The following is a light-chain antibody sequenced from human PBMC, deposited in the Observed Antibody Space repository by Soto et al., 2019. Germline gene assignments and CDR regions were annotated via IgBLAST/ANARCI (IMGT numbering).Light chain of an antibody. CDR3: AAWDDSLNGPG. CDR2: SNN. V-gene: IGLV1-44*01. CDR1: SSNIGSNT. Sequence: QSVLTQPPSASGTPGQRVTISCSGSSSNIGSNTVNWYQQLPGTAPKLLVYSNNQRPSGVPNRFSASKSGTSASLAISGLQSEDEDDYYCAAWDDSLNGPGFGGGTQLTVL. J-gene: IGLJ2*01.